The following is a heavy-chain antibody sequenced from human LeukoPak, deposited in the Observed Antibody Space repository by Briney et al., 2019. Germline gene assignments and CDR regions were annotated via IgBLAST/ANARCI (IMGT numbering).Heavy chain of an antibody. CDR1: GVPVSSGSYY. CDR3: ARRHGDSGNSNP. V-gene: IGHV4-61*01. J-gene: IGHJ5*02. Sequence: KPAETLSLTCSVSGVPVSSGSYYWSWIPPPPGKGLEWIGFIRYNGATYYNPSLKSRVTISLDTSQNQNSLRLSSVTAADAALYYCARRHGDSGNSNPWGQGALVTVSS. D-gene: IGHD3-10*01. CDR2: IRYNGAT.